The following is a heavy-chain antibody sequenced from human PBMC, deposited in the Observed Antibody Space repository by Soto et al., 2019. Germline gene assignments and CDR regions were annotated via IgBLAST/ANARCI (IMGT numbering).Heavy chain of an antibody. CDR1: GLTVSTEY. V-gene: IGHV3-66*01. D-gene: IGHD3-10*01. CDR2: MFADGRT. Sequence: EVLLVESGGDLVQPGGSLRLSCAASGLTVSTEYRTWLMDWIRHAPGRGLEWVPMMFADGRTFYADAVKGRFTISRDNSKNTLSLQMISLRDEDPVVYHCASLISSGHWGQGALVTVSS. J-gene: IGHJ4*02. CDR3: ASLISSGH.